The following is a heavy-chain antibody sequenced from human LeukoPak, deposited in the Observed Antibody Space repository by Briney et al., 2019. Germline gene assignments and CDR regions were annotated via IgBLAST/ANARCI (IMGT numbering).Heavy chain of an antibody. CDR3: AKGVGSSSWYPFDY. Sequence: GRSLRLSCAASGFTFSSYAMSWVRQAPGKGLEWVSAISGSGGSTYYADSVKGRFTISRDNSKNTLYLQMNSLRAEDTAVYYCAKGVGSSSWYPFDYWGQGTLVTVSS. CDR1: GFTFSSYA. CDR2: ISGSGGST. V-gene: IGHV3-23*01. J-gene: IGHJ4*02. D-gene: IGHD6-13*01.